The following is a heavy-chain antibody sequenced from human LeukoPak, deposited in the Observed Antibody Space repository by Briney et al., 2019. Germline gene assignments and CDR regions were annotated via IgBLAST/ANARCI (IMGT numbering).Heavy chain of an antibody. CDR1: GGSISSSNW. J-gene: IGHJ6*03. Sequence: SGTLSPTCAVSGGSISSSNWWSWVRQPPGKGLEWIGEIYHSGSTNYNPSLKSRVTISVDTSKNQFSLKLSAVTAADTAVYYCASVRRGFGESSKYYSYYYMDVWGNGTTVTISS. CDR3: ASVRRGFGESSKYYSYYYMDV. V-gene: IGHV4-4*02. D-gene: IGHD3-10*01. CDR2: IYHSGST.